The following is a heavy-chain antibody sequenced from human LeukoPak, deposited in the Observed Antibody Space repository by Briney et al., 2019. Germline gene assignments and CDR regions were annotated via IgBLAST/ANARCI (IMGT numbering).Heavy chain of an antibody. CDR3: ARHPAGGTFDY. J-gene: IGHJ4*02. CDR1: GFTFSSYA. V-gene: IGHV3-7*05. D-gene: IGHD3-16*01. CDR2: IKQDGSDK. Sequence: GGSLRLSCAASGFTFSSYALSWVRQAPGKGLQWVANIKQDGSDKFYVDSVKGRFTIPRDNAKNSLFLQMNSLRAEDTAVYYCARHPAGGTFDYWGQGTLVTVSS.